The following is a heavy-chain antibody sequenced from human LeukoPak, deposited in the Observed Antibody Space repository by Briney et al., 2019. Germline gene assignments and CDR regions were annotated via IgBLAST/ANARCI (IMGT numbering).Heavy chain of an antibody. D-gene: IGHD1-14*01. CDR1: GLSFSSFA. J-gene: IGHJ4*02. Sequence: PGGSLRLSCVATGLSFSSFAMSWVRQGPARGLEWVSSIRGNGKTFYGDSVKGRFTLYSDSSTNTVYFQLNNLRVEDTAIYYCARASWVSTTDAVRWGQGTLVTVSS. CDR3: ARASWVSTTDAVR. CDR2: IRGNGKT. V-gene: IGHV3-23*01.